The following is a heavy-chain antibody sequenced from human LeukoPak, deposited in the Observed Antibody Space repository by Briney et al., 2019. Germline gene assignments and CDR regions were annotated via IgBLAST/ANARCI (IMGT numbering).Heavy chain of an antibody. D-gene: IGHD3-16*02. Sequence: SETLSLTCTVSGGSFNDYYWTWIRQPPGKGLEYIGFIYYSGVTNYSPSLQSRVTISLDTSKNQFFLNLSSVTPADSAVYCCARGEPSYDFVGGSYRFTLDDWGQGSLVTVSS. CDR2: IYYSGVT. CDR1: GGSFNDYY. CDR3: ARGEPSYDFVGGSYRFTLDD. V-gene: IGHV4-59*01. J-gene: IGHJ4*02.